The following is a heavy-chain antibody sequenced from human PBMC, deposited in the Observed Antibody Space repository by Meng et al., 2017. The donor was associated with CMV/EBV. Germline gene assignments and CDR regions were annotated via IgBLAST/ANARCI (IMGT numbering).Heavy chain of an antibody. D-gene: IGHD3-10*01. Sequence: ASVKVSCKASGYTFTSYYMHWVRQAPGQGLEWMGIINPSGGSTSYAQKFQGRVTMTRDTSTSTVYMELSGLRSEDTAVYYCASPLNLHRGAFDIWGQGTMVTVSS. J-gene: IGHJ3*02. CDR2: INPSGGST. V-gene: IGHV1-46*01. CDR1: GYTFTSYY. CDR3: ASPLNLHRGAFDI.